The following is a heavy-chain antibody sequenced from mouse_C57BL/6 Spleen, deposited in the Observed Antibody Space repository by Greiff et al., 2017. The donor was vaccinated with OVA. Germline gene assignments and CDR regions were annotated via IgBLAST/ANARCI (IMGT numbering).Heavy chain of an antibody. CDR1: GFTFSDYY. V-gene: IGHV5-16*01. CDR2: INYDGSST. D-gene: IGHD2-4*01. Sequence: EVKLMESEGGLVQPGSSMKLSCTASGFTFSDYYMAWVRQVPEKGLEWVANINYDGSSTYYLDSLKSRFIISRDNAKNILYLQMSSLKSEDTATYYCARIYYDYLYYAMDYWGQGTSVTVSS. CDR3: ARIYYDYLYYAMDY. J-gene: IGHJ4*01.